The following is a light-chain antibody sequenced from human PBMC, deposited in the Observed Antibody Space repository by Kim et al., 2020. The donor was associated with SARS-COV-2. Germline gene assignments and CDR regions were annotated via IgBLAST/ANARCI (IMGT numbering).Light chain of an antibody. J-gene: IGLJ3*02. Sequence: HRVTISCTVGSSNIGAGNNVHWYQQLPGTAPKLLIYGNNNRPSGVPDRFSGSNSGTSASLTITGLLAEDEADYYCQSFDSRLTGWAFGGGTKVTVL. CDR3: QSFDSRLTGWA. CDR2: GNN. CDR1: SSNIGAGNN. V-gene: IGLV1-40*01.